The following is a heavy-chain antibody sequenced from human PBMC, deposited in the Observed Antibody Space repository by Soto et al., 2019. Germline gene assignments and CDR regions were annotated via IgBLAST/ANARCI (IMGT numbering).Heavy chain of an antibody. CDR1: GGSISSSSYY. D-gene: IGHD2-2*01. V-gene: IGHV4-39*01. CDR3: ARLYCSSTSCYFDY. J-gene: IGHJ4*02. Sequence: QLQLQESGPGLVKPSETLSLTCTVSGGSISSSSYYWGWIRQPPGKGLEWIGSIYYSGSTYYNPSLKSRVTISVDTSKNQFSLKLSSVTAADTAVYYCARLYCSSTSCYFDYWGQGTLVTVSS. CDR2: IYYSGST.